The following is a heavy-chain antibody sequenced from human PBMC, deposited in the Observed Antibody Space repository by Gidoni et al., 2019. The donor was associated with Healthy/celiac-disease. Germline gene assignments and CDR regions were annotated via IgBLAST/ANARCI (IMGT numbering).Heavy chain of an antibody. CDR1: GFTFSSYW. CDR3: ARDMGGYDSSGYEC. Sequence: EVQLVESGGGLVQPGGSLRLSCAASGFTFSSYWMSWVRQAPGKGLEWVANIKQDGSEKYYVDSVKGRFTISRDNAKNSLYLQMNSLRAEDTAVYYCARDMGGYDSSGYECWGQGTLVTVSS. CDR2: IKQDGSEK. J-gene: IGHJ4*02. V-gene: IGHV3-7*03. D-gene: IGHD3-22*01.